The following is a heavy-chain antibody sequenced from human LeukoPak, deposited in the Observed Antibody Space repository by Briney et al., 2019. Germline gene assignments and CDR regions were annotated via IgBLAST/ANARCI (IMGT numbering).Heavy chain of an antibody. Sequence: SGGSLRLSCAASVFTFSSYSMNWVRQAPGKGLEGVSYISSSSSTIYYADSVKGRFTISRDNAKNTLYLQMNSLRAEDTAVYYCARDILLWFGEYYGMDVWGQGTTVTVSS. J-gene: IGHJ6*02. CDR1: VFTFSSYS. CDR3: ARDILLWFGEYYGMDV. D-gene: IGHD3-10*01. CDR2: ISSSSSTI. V-gene: IGHV3-48*04.